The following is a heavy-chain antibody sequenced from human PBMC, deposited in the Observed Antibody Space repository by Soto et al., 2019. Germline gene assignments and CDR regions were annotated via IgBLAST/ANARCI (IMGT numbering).Heavy chain of an antibody. CDR3: GKDLNAVEI. J-gene: IGHJ3*02. Sequence: QVQVVESGGGVVQPGRSLRLSCAASAFTFSNYGMHWVRQAPGKGLQWVAVISSDGSIKSYADSVKGRFTISRDNSKNTLYLQMNSLRAEDTAVYYCGKDLNAVEIWGQGTMATVSS. CDR2: ISSDGSIK. CDR1: AFTFSNYG. V-gene: IGHV3-30*18. D-gene: IGHD3-9*01.